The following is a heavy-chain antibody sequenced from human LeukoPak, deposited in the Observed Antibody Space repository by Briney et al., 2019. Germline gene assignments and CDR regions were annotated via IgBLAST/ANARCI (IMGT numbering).Heavy chain of an antibody. V-gene: IGHV1-18*01. J-gene: IGHJ4*02. CDR1: GYTFTSYG. Sequence: ASVKVSCKASGYTFTSYGISWVRQAPGRGLEWMGWISAYNGSTNYAQKLQGRVTMTTDTSTSTAYMELRSLRSDDTAVYYCARVAAATTNPRFDFWGQGTLVTVSS. CDR3: ARVAAATTNPRFDF. D-gene: IGHD1-1*01. CDR2: ISAYNGST.